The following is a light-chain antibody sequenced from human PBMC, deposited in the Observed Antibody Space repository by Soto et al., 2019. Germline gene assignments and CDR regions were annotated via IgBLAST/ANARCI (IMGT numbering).Light chain of an antibody. Sequence: DIQMNQSPSSLSASVGDRVTITCRASQSISSNLNWYQHKPGKAPKLLIHAASSLQSGVPSRFSGSGSGTDFTLTISNLQPEDFATYYCQQTYSTPRTFGQGTKVEIK. CDR1: QSISSN. CDR3: QQTYSTPRT. J-gene: IGKJ1*01. V-gene: IGKV1-39*01. CDR2: AAS.